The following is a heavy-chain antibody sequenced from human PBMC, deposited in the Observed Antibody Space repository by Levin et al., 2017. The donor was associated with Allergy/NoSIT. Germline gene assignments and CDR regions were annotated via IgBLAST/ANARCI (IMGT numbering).Heavy chain of an antibody. J-gene: IGHJ4*02. CDR2: ISYDGSNK. D-gene: IGHD3-16*02. Sequence: GGSLRLSCAASGFTFSSYGMHWVRQAPGKGLEWVAVISYDGSNKYYADSVKGRFTISRDNSKNTLYLQMNSLRAEDTAVYYCARDYVWGSYRMMDYWGQGTLVTVSS. V-gene: IGHV3-30*03. CDR3: ARDYVWGSYRMMDY. CDR1: GFTFSSYG.